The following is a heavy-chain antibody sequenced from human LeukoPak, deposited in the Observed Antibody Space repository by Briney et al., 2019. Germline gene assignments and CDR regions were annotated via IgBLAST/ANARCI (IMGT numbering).Heavy chain of an antibody. CDR3: AKQERSSCYTEIDY. V-gene: IGHV3-23*01. CDR1: GFTFSSYA. D-gene: IGHD2-2*02. CDR2: ISGSGGST. J-gene: IGHJ4*02. Sequence: PGGSLRLSCAASGFTFSSYAMSWVRQAPGKGLEWVSAISGSGGSTYYADSVKGRFTISRNNSKNTLYLQMNSLRVEDTAVYYCAKQERSSCYTEIDYWGQGTLVTVSS.